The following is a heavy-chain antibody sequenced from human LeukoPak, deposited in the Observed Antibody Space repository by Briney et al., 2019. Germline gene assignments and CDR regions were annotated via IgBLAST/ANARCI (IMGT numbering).Heavy chain of an antibody. D-gene: IGHD6-19*01. J-gene: IGHJ1*01. Sequence: ASVKVSCKASGYTFTSYDISWVRQATGQGLEWMGWMNPNSGNTGYAQKFKGRVTMTRNTSISTAYLELSSLRSEDTAVYYCARGGKRAVAGTRSPQYFQHWGQGTLVTVSS. CDR3: ARGGKRAVAGTRSPQYFQH. V-gene: IGHV1-8*01. CDR1: GYTFTSYD. CDR2: MNPNSGNT.